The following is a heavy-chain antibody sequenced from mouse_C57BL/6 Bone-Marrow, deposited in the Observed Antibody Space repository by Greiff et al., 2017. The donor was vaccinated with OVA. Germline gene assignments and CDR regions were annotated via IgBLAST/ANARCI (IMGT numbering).Heavy chain of an antibody. V-gene: IGHV1-55*01. J-gene: IGHJ4*01. CDR3: ARRGGNAMDY. CDR2: IYPGSGST. Sequence: QVQLQQPGAELVKPGASVTMSCKASGYTFTSYWITWVKQRPGQGLAWIGDIYPGSGSTNYNEKFKSKATLTVDTSSSTAYMQLSSLTSEDSAVYYCARRGGNAMDYWGQGTSVTVSS. CDR1: GYTFTSYW.